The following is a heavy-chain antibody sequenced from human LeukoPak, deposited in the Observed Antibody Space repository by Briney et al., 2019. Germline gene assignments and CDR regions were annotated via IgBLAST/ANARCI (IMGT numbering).Heavy chain of an antibody. D-gene: IGHD3-10*01. J-gene: IGHJ4*02. V-gene: IGHV3-49*04. CDR3: TRGDYGSGSYYLGS. CDR2: IRSKAYGGTT. Sequence: GGSLRLSCTASGFTFGDYAMSWVRQAPGKGLKWVGFIRSKAYGGTTEYAASVKGRFAISRDDSKNIAYLHMNSLKTEETAVYYCTRGDYGSGSYYLGSWGQGTLVTVSS. CDR1: GFTFGDYA.